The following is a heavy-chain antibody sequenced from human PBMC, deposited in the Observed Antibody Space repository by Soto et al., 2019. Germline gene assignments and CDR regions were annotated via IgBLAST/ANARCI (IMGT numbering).Heavy chain of an antibody. D-gene: IGHD6-19*01. Sequence: QVQLVQSGXXVKKPGSSVTGSCKDSGGTFSSYAISWVRQAPGQGLAWMGGFIPIFGPAKYAQKFQGRVTTTAEESTSTAYMELNSMRSEYTAVYYCASGNLYSSGRPYYDDMDYWGQGTTVTVSS. V-gene: IGHV1-69*01. CDR2: FIPIFGPA. CDR1: GGTFSSYA. CDR3: ASGNLYSSGRPYYDDMDY. J-gene: IGHJ6*02.